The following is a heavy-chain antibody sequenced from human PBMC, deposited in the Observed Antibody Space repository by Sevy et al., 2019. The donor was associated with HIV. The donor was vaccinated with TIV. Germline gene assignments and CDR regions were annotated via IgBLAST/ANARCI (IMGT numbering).Heavy chain of an antibody. D-gene: IGHD6-19*01. CDR1: GASISSTDYY. CDR2: IRHGGYT. V-gene: IGHV4-39*01. J-gene: IGHJ4*02. CDR3: VGQKLTYSSGWHYFDY. Sequence: SETLSLTCTVSGASISSTDYYWGWIRQSPGKGLEWIASIRHGGYTFYNPSLKSRVYISADTSKNQFYLKLRFVSAAETSIYYCVGQKLTYSSGWHYFDYWGQGTVVTVSS.